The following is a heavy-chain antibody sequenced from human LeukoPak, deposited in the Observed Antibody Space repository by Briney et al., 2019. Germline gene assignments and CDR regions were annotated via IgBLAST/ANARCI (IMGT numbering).Heavy chain of an antibody. Sequence: SETLSLTCVVSGCSLSSTTSYWGWIRQPPGKGLEWIGRIYYSGSTFYNPSLKSRVTISVDTSKNQLSLRLSSVTAADTAVYYCARHGSTDYFDYWGQGTLVTVSS. CDR2: IYYSGST. CDR3: ARHGSTDYFDY. J-gene: IGHJ4*02. V-gene: IGHV4-39*01. D-gene: IGHD2-2*03. CDR1: GCSLSSTTSY.